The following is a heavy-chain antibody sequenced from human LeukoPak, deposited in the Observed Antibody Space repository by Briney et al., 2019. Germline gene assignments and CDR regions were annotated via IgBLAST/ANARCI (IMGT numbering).Heavy chain of an antibody. Sequence: GGSLRLSCAASGFTFSGSAMHWVRQAPGKGLEWVGRIRSKANSYATAYAASVKGRFTISRDDSKNTAYLQMNSLKTEDTAVYYCTSNYDSSGQNGGDAFDIWGQGTMVTVSS. J-gene: IGHJ3*02. CDR1: GFTFSGSA. D-gene: IGHD3-22*01. V-gene: IGHV3-73*01. CDR2: IRSKANSYAT. CDR3: TSNYDSSGQNGGDAFDI.